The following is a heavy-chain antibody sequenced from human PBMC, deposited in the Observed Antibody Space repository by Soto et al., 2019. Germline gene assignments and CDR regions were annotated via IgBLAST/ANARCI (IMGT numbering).Heavy chain of an antibody. J-gene: IGHJ3*02. V-gene: IGHV1-24*01. CDR3: ATSKPPYINYASRHPFDI. CDR1: GYPLTELS. D-gene: IGHD4-4*01. Sequence: XSVKGACKVSGYPLTELSVRWVRQPPGKGLEWMGSFDPNGGETVNSQKFQGRLTMTEDTSTDTAYMELSSLRSEDTAVYFCATSKPPYINYASRHPFDIWGQGTMVTVSS. CDR2: FDPNGGET.